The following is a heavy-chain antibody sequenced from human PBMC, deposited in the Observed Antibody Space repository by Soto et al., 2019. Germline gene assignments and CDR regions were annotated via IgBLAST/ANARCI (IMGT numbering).Heavy chain of an antibody. D-gene: IGHD3-3*01. J-gene: IGHJ4*02. CDR3: ASFPDFRSGYYLHYFDY. Sequence: SETLSLTCTVSGGSISSSSYYWGWIRQRPGKGLEWIGSIYYSGSTYYNPSLKSRVTISVDTSKNQFPLKLSSVTAADTAVYYCASFPDFRSGYYLHYFDYWGQGTLVTVSS. V-gene: IGHV4-39*01. CDR2: IYYSGST. CDR1: GGSISSSSYY.